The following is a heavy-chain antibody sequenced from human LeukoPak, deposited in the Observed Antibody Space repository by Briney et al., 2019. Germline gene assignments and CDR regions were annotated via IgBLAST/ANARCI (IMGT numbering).Heavy chain of an antibody. V-gene: IGHV3-21*01. CDR2: ISSSSSYI. CDR3: ARWEYSSSWILNSVRGST. J-gene: IGHJ5*02. Sequence: GGSLRLSCAASGFTFSSYSMNWVRQAPGKGLEWVSSISSSSSYIYYADSVKGRFTISRGNAKNSLYLQMNSLRAEDTAVYYCARWEYSSSWILNSVRGSTWGQGALVTVSS. D-gene: IGHD6-13*01. CDR1: GFTFSSYS.